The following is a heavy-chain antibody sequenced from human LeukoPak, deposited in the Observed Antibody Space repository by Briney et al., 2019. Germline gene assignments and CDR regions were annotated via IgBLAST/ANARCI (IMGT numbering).Heavy chain of an antibody. Sequence: SETLSLTCTVSGVSISSSSHYWGWIRQPPGKGLEWIGSIYYSGSTYYNPSLKSRVTISVDTSKNQFSLKLSSVTAADTAVYYCARDVSNPWGQGTMVTVSS. CDR1: GVSISSSSHY. V-gene: IGHV4-39*01. CDR3: ARDVSNP. J-gene: IGHJ3*01. CDR2: IYYSGST.